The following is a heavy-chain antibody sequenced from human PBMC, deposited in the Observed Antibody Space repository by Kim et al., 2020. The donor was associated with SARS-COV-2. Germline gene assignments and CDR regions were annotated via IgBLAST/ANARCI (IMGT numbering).Heavy chain of an antibody. D-gene: IGHD5-12*01. CDR1: GYTFTGYY. J-gene: IGHJ6*03. CDR3: ARDPSISHIYSGYPDRYYYTVEI. Sequence: ASVKVSCKASGYTFTGYYMHWVRQAPGQGLEWMGLINPNSGGTNYAQKFQGRVTMTRDTSISTAYMELSRLRSDDTAVYYCARDPSISHIYSGYPDRYYYTVEIWGKGTPVTVSS. V-gene: IGHV1-2*02. CDR2: INPNSGGT.